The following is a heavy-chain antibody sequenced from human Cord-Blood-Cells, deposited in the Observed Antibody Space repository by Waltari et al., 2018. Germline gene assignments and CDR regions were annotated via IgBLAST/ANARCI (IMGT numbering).Heavy chain of an antibody. Sequence: QVQLVDTGGGLVKPGGSLRISCCTSGFPFSASRLTRTRQAPGKGLGWVSYISSSGSTIYYADSVKGRFTITRDNAKTSLYLQMNSLRAEETAVYYCARVSGSYFDYWRQGTLVTVSS. V-gene: IGHV3-11*01. J-gene: IGHJ4*02. D-gene: IGHD1-26*01. CDR3: ARVSGSYFDY. CDR2: ISSSGSTI. CDR1: GFPFSASR.